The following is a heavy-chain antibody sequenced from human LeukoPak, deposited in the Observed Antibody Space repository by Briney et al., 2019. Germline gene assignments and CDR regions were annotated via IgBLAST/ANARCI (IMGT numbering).Heavy chain of an antibody. CDR1: GYTFTGYY. Sequence: GASVKVSCKASGYTFTGYYMHWVRQAPGQGLEWMGWFNPNSVGTNYAQKFQGRVTMTRDTSISTVYMELSRLRSDDTAVYYCARSRGYCSSTSCYRYWFDPWGQGTLVTVSS. CDR3: ARSRGYCSSTSCYRYWFDP. CDR2: FNPNSVGT. V-gene: IGHV1-2*02. D-gene: IGHD2-2*02. J-gene: IGHJ5*02.